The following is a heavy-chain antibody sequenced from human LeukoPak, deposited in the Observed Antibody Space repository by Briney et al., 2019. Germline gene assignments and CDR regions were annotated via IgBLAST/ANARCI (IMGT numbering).Heavy chain of an antibody. CDR2: INHSGST. CDR3: ARGWSSSWYSGGAFDI. J-gene: IGHJ3*02. Sequence: SETLSLTCAVYGGSFSGYYWSWIRQPPGKGLEWIGEINHSGSTNYNPSLKSRVTISVDTSKNQFSLKLNSVTAADTAVYYCARGWSSSWYSGGAFDIWGQGTMVTVSS. V-gene: IGHV4-34*01. D-gene: IGHD6-13*01. CDR1: GGSFSGYY.